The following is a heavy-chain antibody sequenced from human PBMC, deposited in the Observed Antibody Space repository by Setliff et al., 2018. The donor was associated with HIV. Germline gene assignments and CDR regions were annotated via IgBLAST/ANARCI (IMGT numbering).Heavy chain of an antibody. D-gene: IGHD3-3*01. CDR2: IYTSGTT. CDR1: GGSISSGSHY. V-gene: IGHV4-61*02. Sequence: PSETLSLTCTVSGGSISSGSHYWSWIRQSAGKGLEWIGRIYTSGTTNYNPSLKSRVTISVNTSKNQFSLKLTSVTAADTAVYYCASQGRSGSSSIFGVLVLLPHSYYYMDVWGKGTTVTVSS. J-gene: IGHJ6*03. CDR3: ASQGRSGSSSIFGVLVLLPHSYYYMDV.